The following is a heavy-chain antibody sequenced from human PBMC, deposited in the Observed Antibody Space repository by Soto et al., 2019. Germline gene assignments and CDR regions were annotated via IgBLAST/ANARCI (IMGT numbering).Heavy chain of an antibody. CDR3: ARNPHGRNDAFDI. CDR2: ISSSSSTI. Sequence: GGSLRLSCAASGFTFSSYSMNWVRQAPGKGLEWVSYISSSSSTIYYADSVKGRFTISRDNAKNSLYLQMNSLIAEDTAVYYCARNPHGRNDAFDIWGQGTMVTVSS. J-gene: IGHJ3*02. V-gene: IGHV3-48*04. CDR1: GFTFSSYS.